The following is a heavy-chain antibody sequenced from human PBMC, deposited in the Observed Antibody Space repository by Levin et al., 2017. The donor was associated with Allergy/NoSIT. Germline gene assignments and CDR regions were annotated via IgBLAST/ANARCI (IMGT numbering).Heavy chain of an antibody. J-gene: IGHJ3*02. CDR3: AKGYDSSGYEFAFDI. CDR1: GFTFDDYT. CDR2: ISWDGGST. Sequence: GGSLRLSCAASGFTFDDYTMHWVRQAPGKGLEWVSLISWDGGSTYYADSVKGRFTISRDNSKNSLYLQMNSLRTEDTALYYCAKGYDSSGYEFAFDIWGQGTMVTVSS. V-gene: IGHV3-43*01. D-gene: IGHD3-22*01.